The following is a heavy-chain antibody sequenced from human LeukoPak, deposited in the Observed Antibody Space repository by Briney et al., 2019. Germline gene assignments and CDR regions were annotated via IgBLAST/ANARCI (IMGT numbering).Heavy chain of an antibody. D-gene: IGHD5-12*01. J-gene: IGHJ4*02. CDR3: ARDGESGYSGYLDFGFDY. Sequence: SETLSLTCTVSGGSISSGSYYWGWIRQPPGKGLEWIGYIYYSGSTNYNPSLKSRVTISVDTSKNQFSLKLSSVTAADTAVYYCARDGESGYSGYLDFGFDYWGQGILVTVSS. V-gene: IGHV4-61*01. CDR2: IYYSGST. CDR1: GGSISSGSYY.